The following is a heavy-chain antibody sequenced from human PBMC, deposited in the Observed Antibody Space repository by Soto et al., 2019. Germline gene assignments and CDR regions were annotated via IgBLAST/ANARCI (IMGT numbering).Heavy chain of an antibody. CDR1: AGSINIGGYN. Sequence: PSETLSLTCTVSAGSINIGGYNWNWVRQHPGKGLEWLGYTHYDGTTYYNPSLKGRISISIDTSETQFSLKLTSVTAADTAVYYCAYSGYRPPIMDVWSKGTTVTVSS. CDR3: AYSGYRPPIMDV. V-gene: IGHV4-31*03. CDR2: THYDGTT. D-gene: IGHD5-12*01. J-gene: IGHJ6*03.